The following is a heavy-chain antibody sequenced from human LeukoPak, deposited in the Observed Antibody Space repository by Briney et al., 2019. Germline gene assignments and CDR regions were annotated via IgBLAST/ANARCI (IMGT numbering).Heavy chain of an antibody. CDR3: TIEIRRYRGYDLPPNYFDY. Sequence: GGSLRLSCAASGFTFSSYGMSWVRQAPGKGLEWVANIKQDGSGKYYVDSVKGRFTISRDNAKNTLYLQMNSLRAEDTAVVCCTIEIRRYRGYDLPPNYFDYWGQGTLVTVSS. CDR1: GFTFSSYG. D-gene: IGHD5-12*01. V-gene: IGHV3-7*01. J-gene: IGHJ4*01. CDR2: IKQDGSGK.